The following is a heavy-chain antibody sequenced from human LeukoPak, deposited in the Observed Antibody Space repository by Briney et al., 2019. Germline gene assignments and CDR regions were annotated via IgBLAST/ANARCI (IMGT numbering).Heavy chain of an antibody. CDR2: IYSGGST. V-gene: IGHV3-66*01. D-gene: IGHD5-18*01. J-gene: IGHJ4*02. CDR3: ARVGDVDTAMVDY. CDR1: GFTVSSNY. Sequence: GGSLRLSCAASGFTVSSNYMSWVRQAPGKGLEWVSVIYSGGSTYYADSVNGRFTISRDNSKNTLYLQMNSLRAEDTAVYYCARVGDVDTAMVDYWGQGTLVTVSS.